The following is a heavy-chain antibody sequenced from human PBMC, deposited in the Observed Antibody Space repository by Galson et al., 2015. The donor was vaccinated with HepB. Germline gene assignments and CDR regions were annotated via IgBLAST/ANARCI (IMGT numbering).Heavy chain of an antibody. V-gene: IGHV3-66*01. CDR3: ARASYWGPGYYYYYMDV. D-gene: IGHD7-27*01. J-gene: IGHJ6*03. CDR2: IYSGIST. Sequence: SLRLSCAASGFTVSSNYMSWVRQAPGKGLEWVSVIYSGISTYYADSVKGRFTISRDNSKNTLYLQMNSLRAEDTAVYYCARASYWGPGYYYYYMDVWGKGTTVTVSS. CDR1: GFTVSSNY.